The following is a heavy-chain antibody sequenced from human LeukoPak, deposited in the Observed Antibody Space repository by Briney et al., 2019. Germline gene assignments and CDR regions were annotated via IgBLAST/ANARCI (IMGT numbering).Heavy chain of an antibody. J-gene: IGHJ4*02. CDR3: ARAHYDSSGYYFDY. V-gene: IGHV4-39*07. D-gene: IGHD3-22*01. CDR2: IYYSGST. CDR1: GGSISSSIYY. Sequence: SETLSLTCTVSGGSISSSIYYWGWIRQPPGKGLEGIGSIYYSGSTYYSPSLKSRVTISVDTSKNQFSLKLSSVTAADTAVYYCARAHYDSSGYYFDYWGQGTLVTVSS.